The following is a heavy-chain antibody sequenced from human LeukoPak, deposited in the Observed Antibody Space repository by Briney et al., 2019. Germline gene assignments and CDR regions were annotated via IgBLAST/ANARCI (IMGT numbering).Heavy chain of an antibody. V-gene: IGHV4-30-4*01. CDR2: IYYSGST. D-gene: IGHD2-21*02. CDR1: GGSISSYY. CDR3: ARGVVVTASADY. J-gene: IGHJ4*02. Sequence: SETLSLTCTVSGGSISSYYWSWIRQPPGKGLEWIGYIYYSGSTYYNPSLKSRVTISVDTSKNQFSLKLSSVTAADTAVYYCARGVVVTASADYWGQGTLVTVSS.